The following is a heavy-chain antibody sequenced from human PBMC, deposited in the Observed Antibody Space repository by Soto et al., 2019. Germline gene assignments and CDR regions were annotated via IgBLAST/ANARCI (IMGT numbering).Heavy chain of an antibody. Sequence: QVQLQESGPGLVKPSGTLSLTCAVSGGSISSSNWWSWVRQPPGKGLEWIGEIYHSGSTNYNPSLKRRVTISVDKSKNQFSLKLSSVTAADTAVYYCARARDDSSGWYGGVDYWGQGTLVTVSS. V-gene: IGHV4-4*02. J-gene: IGHJ4*02. D-gene: IGHD6-19*01. CDR1: GGSISSSNW. CDR3: ARARDDSSGWYGGVDY. CDR2: IYHSGST.